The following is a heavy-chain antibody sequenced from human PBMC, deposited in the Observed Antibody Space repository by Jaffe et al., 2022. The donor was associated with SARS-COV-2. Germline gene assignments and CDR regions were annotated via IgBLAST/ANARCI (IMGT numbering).Heavy chain of an antibody. D-gene: IGHD1-26*01. J-gene: IGHJ3*02. Sequence: EVQLVESGGGLVKPGGSLRLSCAASGFTFSNAWMSWVRQAPGKGLEWVGRIIGKTDGGTTDYAAPVKDRFTISRDDSKNTLFLQMNSLKTEDTAVYYCTTDTRPVGATVRNGFDIWGQGTMVTVSS. V-gene: IGHV3-15*01. CDR2: IIGKTDGGTT. CDR1: GFTFSNAW. CDR3: TTDTRPVGATVRNGFDI.